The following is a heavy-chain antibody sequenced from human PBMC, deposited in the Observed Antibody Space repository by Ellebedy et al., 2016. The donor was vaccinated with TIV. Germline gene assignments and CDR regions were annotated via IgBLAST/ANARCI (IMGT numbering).Heavy chain of an antibody. J-gene: IGHJ6*03. CDR2: ISISDGTT. D-gene: IGHD3-16*02. Sequence: GGSLRLXXVTSGFTFSNYAMSWVRQAPGKGLEWVSSISISDGTTYYADSVKGRFTISKDNSKNTLFLQVNSLRAGDTAVYYCAKGYDRWYEYYYMDVWGRGTTITVSS. CDR3: AKGYDRWYEYYYMDV. CDR1: GFTFSNYA. V-gene: IGHV3-23*01.